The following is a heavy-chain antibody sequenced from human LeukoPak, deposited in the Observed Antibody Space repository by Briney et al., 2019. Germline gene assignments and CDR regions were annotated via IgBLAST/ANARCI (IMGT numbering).Heavy chain of an antibody. CDR2: IGTAGDT. D-gene: IGHD4-17*01. CDR3: ARGGTAWYGDYYYGMDV. V-gene: IGHV3-13*01. Sequence: GGSLRLSCAASGFTFSSCDMHWVRQATGKGLERVSAIGTAGDTYYPGSVKGRFTISRENAKNSLYLQMNGLRAGDTAVYYCARGGTAWYGDYYYGMDVWGQGTTVTVSS. CDR1: GFTFSSCD. J-gene: IGHJ6*02.